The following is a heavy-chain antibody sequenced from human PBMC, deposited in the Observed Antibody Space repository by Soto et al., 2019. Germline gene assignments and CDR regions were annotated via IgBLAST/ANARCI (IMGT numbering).Heavy chain of an antibody. D-gene: IGHD6-13*01. CDR3: ARDPTLIAAAGTFAFDY. J-gene: IGHJ4*02. V-gene: IGHV1-69*13. CDR1: GGTFSSYA. CDR2: IIPIFGTA. Sequence: GAPVKVSCKASGGTFSSYAISWVRQAPGQGLEWMGGIIPIFGTANYAQKFQGRVTITADESTSTAYMELSSLRSEDTAVYYCARDPTLIAAAGTFAFDYWGQGTLVTVSS.